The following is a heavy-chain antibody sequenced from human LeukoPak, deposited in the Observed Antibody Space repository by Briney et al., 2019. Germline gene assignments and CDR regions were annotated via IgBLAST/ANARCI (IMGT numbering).Heavy chain of an antibody. CDR3: AREGDYYGSGSYLAPYFDY. CDR2: VNDNGAAT. Sequence: GGSLRLSCAASGFPFSNYAMSWVRQAPGKGLKWVATVNDNGAATYYADSVKGRFTISRDNAKNSLYLQMNSLRAEDTAVYYCAREGDYYGSGSYLAPYFDYWGQGTLVTVSS. D-gene: IGHD3-10*01. J-gene: IGHJ4*02. V-gene: IGHV3-23*01. CDR1: GFPFSNYA.